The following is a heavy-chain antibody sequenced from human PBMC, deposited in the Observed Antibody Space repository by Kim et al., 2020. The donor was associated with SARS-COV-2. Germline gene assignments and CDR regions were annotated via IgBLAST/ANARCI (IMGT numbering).Heavy chain of an antibody. CDR2: IDYSGST. D-gene: IGHD4-17*01. CDR3: ARGSPYAS. V-gene: IGHV4-39*01. CDR1: GGSISTPNYY. J-gene: IGHJ4*02. Sequence: SETLSLTCIVSGGSISTPNYYWGWIRQPPGKGLDYIGSIDYSGSTYYNPALKSRVTISVDTSKNQFSLKLSSVTAADTAVYYCARGSPYASWGQGTLVTVSS.